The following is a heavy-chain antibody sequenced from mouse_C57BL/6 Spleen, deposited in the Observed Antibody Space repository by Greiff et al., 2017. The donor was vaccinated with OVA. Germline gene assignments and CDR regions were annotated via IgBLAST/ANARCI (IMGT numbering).Heavy chain of an antibody. V-gene: IGHV14-2*01. CDR2: IDPEDGET. Sequence: EVQLQESGAELVKPGASVKLSCTASGFNIKDYYMHWVKQRTEQGLEWIGRIDPEDGETKCAPKFQGKATITADTSSNTAYLQLSSLTSEDTAVYYCVIWLDYAMDYWGQGTSVTVSS. CDR3: VIWLDYAMDY. CDR1: GFNIKDYY. J-gene: IGHJ4*01. D-gene: IGHD2-2*01.